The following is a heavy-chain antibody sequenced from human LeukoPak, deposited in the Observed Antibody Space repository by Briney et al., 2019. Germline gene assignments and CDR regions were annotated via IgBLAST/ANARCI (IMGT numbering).Heavy chain of an antibody. V-gene: IGHV3-48*03. CDR1: GFTFSSYE. CDR2: ISSSGSTI. D-gene: IGHD6-6*01. J-gene: IGHJ4*02. Sequence: GGSLRLSCGASGFTFSSYEMNWVRQAPGKGLEWVSYISSSGSTIYYADSVKGRFTISRDNARNSLYLQMNSLRAEDTAVYYCARLYSSSSGLRASDYWGQGTLVTVSS. CDR3: ARLYSSSSGLRASDY.